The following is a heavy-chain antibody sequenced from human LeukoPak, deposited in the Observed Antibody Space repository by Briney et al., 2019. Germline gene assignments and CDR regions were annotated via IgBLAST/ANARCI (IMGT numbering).Heavy chain of an antibody. V-gene: IGHV3-11*01. CDR1: GFTFSDYY. J-gene: IGHJ1*01. CDR3: AREDYYGSRYFQH. D-gene: IGHD3-10*01. Sequence: GGSLRLSCAASGFTFSDYYMSWIRQAPGKGLEWVSYISSSGSTIYYADSVKGRFTISRDNAKNSLYLQMNSLRAEDTAVYYCAREDYYGSRYFQHWGQGTLVTVSS. CDR2: ISSSGSTI.